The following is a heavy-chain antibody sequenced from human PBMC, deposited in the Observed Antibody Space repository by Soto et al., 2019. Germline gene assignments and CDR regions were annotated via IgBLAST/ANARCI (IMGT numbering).Heavy chain of an antibody. V-gene: IGHV4-38-2*01. Sequence: PSETLSLTCAVSGYSISSGYYWGWIRQPPGKGLEWIGSIYHSGSTYYNPSLKSRVTISVDTSKNQFSLKLSSVTAADTAVYYCAVGIAVAGTVGYYFDYWGQGTLVTVSS. J-gene: IGHJ4*02. D-gene: IGHD6-19*01. CDR3: AVGIAVAGTVGYYFDY. CDR2: IYHSGST. CDR1: GYSISSGYY.